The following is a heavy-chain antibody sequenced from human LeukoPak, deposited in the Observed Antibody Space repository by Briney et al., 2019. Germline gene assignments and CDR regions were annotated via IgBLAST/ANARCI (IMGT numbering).Heavy chain of an antibody. V-gene: IGHV4-59*08. D-gene: IGHD6-13*01. J-gene: IGHJ4*02. CDR1: GGSTGTFY. CDR3: ARQVAATAPVGY. Sequence: SETLSLTRTLSGGSTGTFYSSWIRPPPGKRLEWIGDVYYNVNTNYNPSLKSRVTISVYTSKNQFSLKMTSVTAADTAVYYCARQVAATAPVGYWGQGTLVTVSS. CDR2: VYYNVNT.